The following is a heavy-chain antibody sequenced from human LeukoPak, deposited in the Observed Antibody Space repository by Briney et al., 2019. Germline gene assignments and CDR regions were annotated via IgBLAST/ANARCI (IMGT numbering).Heavy chain of an antibody. J-gene: IGHJ4*02. CDR2: INPNGGDT. CDR3: ARVGFTTSWSNFDY. CDR1: GYNFPAYV. Sequence: ASVKLSCKTAGYNFPAYVVHWVRQAPGQGLEWMGRINPNGGDTNYAQKFQGRVTMASDTSISTAYMELSSLISDDTAVYYCARVGFTTSWSNFDYWGQRTLVTVSS. V-gene: IGHV1-2*06. D-gene: IGHD2-2*01.